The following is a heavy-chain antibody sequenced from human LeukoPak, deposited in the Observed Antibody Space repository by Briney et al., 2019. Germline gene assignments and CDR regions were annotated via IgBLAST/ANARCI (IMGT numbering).Heavy chain of an antibody. Sequence: KPSETLSLTCTVSGGSISSSSYYWGWIRQPPGKGLEWIGSIYYSGSTYYNPSLKSRVTISVATSKNQFSLKLSSVTAADTAVYYCARGITMIVVVSSHWFDPWGQGTLVTVSS. CDR1: GGSISSSSYY. V-gene: IGHV4-39*07. CDR2: IYYSGST. J-gene: IGHJ5*02. D-gene: IGHD3-22*01. CDR3: ARGITMIVVVSSHWFDP.